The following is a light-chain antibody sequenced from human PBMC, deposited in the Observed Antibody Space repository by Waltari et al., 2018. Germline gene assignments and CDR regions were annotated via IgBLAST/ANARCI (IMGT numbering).Light chain of an antibody. CDR2: KDK. J-gene: IGLJ2*01. Sequence: SYELTQPPSMSFSPGQTASITCPGDDLSQQCASSYQQKPGQAPVLVIYKDKERPSGIPDRFSGSSSGTTVTLTITGVQAEDEADYYCQSADRSGTFAVIFGGGTTLIVL. CDR3: QSADRSGTFAVI. CDR1: DLSQQC. V-gene: IGLV3-25*03.